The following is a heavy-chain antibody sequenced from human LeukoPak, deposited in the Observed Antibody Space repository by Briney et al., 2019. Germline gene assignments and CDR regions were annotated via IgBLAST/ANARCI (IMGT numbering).Heavy chain of an antibody. Sequence: SETLSLTCTVSGGSISSYYWSWIRQPPGKGLEWIGYIYYSGSTNYNPSLKSRVTISVDTSKNQFSLKLSSVTAADTAVYYCARGSYGSGSTEIGFDPWGQGTLVTVSS. CDR2: IYYSGST. CDR3: ARGSYGSGSTEIGFDP. V-gene: IGHV4-59*12. J-gene: IGHJ5*02. CDR1: GGSISSYY. D-gene: IGHD3-10*01.